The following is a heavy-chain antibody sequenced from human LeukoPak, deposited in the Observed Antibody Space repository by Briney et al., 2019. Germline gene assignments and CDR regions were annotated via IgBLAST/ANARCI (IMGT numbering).Heavy chain of an antibody. D-gene: IGHD3-22*01. CDR1: VYTFTSYG. Sequence: ASVKVSFKASVYTFTSYGISWVRQAPGQGLEWMGWISAYNGNTNYAQKLQGRVTMTTETSTSTAYMELRSLRSDDTAVYYCARDQSYYDRSGYYYLSAFDIWGQGTMVSVSS. V-gene: IGHV1-18*01. CDR3: ARDQSYYDRSGYYYLSAFDI. CDR2: ISAYNGNT. J-gene: IGHJ3*02.